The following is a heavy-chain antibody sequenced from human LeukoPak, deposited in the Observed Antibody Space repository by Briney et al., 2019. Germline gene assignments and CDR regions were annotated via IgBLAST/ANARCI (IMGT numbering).Heavy chain of an antibody. Sequence: GESLKISCKGSGCSFTSYWIGWVRQMPGKGLEWMGIIYPGDSDTRYSPSFQGQVTISADKSISTAYLQWSSLKASDTAMYYCASTRYCSSTSCYTLSYGMDVWGQGTTVTVSS. V-gene: IGHV5-51*01. D-gene: IGHD2-2*02. J-gene: IGHJ6*02. CDR3: ASTRYCSSTSCYTLSYGMDV. CDR1: GCSFTSYW. CDR2: IYPGDSDT.